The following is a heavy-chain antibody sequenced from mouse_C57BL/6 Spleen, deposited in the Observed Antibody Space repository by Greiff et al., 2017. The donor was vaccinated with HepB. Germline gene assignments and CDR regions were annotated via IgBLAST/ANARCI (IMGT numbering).Heavy chain of an antibody. CDR1: GYSITSDYY. D-gene: IGHD4-1*01. Sequence: EVQLQQSGPGLVKPSQSLSLTCSVTGYSITSDYYWNWIRQFPGNKLEWMGYISFDGSNTYNPSLKNRISITRDTSKSQFFLRLDSVTTEDTAAYYWAGGLGYWGQGTTLTVSS. J-gene: IGHJ2*01. CDR2: ISFDGSN. V-gene: IGHV3-6*01. CDR3: AGGLGY.